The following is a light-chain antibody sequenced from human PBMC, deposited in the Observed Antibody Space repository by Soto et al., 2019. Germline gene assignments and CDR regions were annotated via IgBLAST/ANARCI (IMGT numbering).Light chain of an antibody. CDR3: QQRSNWPPGYT. CDR2: DAS. Sequence: EIVLTQSPATLSLSPGERATLSCRASQSVSSYLAWYQQKPGQAPRLLIYDASNRATGIPARFSGSGSETDFTLAISSLEPEDFAVYYCQQRSNWPPGYTFGQGTKLAIK. V-gene: IGKV3-11*01. CDR1: QSVSSY. J-gene: IGKJ2*01.